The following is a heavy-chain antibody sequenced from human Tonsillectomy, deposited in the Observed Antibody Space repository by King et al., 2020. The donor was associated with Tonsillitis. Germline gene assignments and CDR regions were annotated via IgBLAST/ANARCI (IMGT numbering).Heavy chain of an antibody. CDR3: ARKYSSSWYSFDY. J-gene: IGHJ4*02. CDR2: IYFSGST. D-gene: IGHD6-13*01. CDR1: GVSISSYY. V-gene: IGHV4-59*01. Sequence: VQLQESGPGLVKPSETLSLTCTVSGVSISSYYWSWIRQPPGKGLEWIGYIYFSGSTNYNPTLRSRVTISVDTSKNQFSLKLSSVTAADTAVYYCARKYSSSWYSFDYWGQGTLVTVSS.